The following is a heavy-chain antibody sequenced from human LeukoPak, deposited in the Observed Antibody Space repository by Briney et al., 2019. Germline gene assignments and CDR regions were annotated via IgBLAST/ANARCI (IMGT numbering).Heavy chain of an antibody. CDR2: IRYDGSNK. Sequence: GGSLRLSCAASGFTFSNYGMHWVRQAPGKGLEWVAFIRYDGSNKYFADSLKGRFTISRDNSKNTLYLQMNSLRAEDTAVYYCANYLYYGSGSYGRVFDYWGQGTLVTVSS. D-gene: IGHD3-10*01. CDR3: ANYLYYGSGSYGRVFDY. J-gene: IGHJ4*02. V-gene: IGHV3-30*02. CDR1: GFTFSNYG.